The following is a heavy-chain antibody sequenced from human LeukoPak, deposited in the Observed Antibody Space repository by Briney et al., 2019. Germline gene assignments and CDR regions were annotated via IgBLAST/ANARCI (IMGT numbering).Heavy chain of an antibody. V-gene: IGHV5-51*01. CDR1: GYSFTIYW. D-gene: IGHD4-23*01. CDR3: ARGLTPYSFDGMDV. J-gene: IGHJ6*02. Sequence: GESLKISCKGSGYSFTIYWIAWVRQMPGKGLECMGIIYPGNSDTRNSPSFQGQVTISADKSNSTAYLQWSSLKASDTAMYYCARGLTPYSFDGMDVWGQGTTVTVSS. CDR2: IYPGNSDT.